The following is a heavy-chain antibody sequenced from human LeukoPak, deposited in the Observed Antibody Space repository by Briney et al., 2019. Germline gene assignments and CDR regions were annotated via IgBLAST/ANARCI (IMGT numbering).Heavy chain of an antibody. CDR2: IYTSGST. J-gene: IGHJ3*02. CDR1: GGSISSGSYY. D-gene: IGHD3-10*01. V-gene: IGHV4-61*02. Sequence: PSETLSLTCTVSGGSISSGSYYWSWIRQPAGKGLEWIGRIYTSGSTNYNPSLKSRVTISVDTSKNQFSLKLSSVTAADTAVYYCARYRAYRFGELLAFDIWGQGTMVTVSS. CDR3: ARYRAYRFGELLAFDI.